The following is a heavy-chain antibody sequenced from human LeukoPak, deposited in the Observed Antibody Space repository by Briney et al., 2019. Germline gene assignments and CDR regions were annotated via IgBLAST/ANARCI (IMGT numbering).Heavy chain of an antibody. J-gene: IGHJ6*02. V-gene: IGHV1-2*02. Sequence: ASVKVSCKASGYTFTGYYMHWVRQAPGQGLEWMGWINPNSGGTNYAQKFQGRVTMTRDTSISTAYMELGRLRSDDTAVYYCARDRVLWRGAYYYYYGMDVWGQGTTVTVSS. CDR1: GYTFTGYY. D-gene: IGHD3-3*01. CDR3: ARDRVLWRGAYYYYYGMDV. CDR2: INPNSGGT.